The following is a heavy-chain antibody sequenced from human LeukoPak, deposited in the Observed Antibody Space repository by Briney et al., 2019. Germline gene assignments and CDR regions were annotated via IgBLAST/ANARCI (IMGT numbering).Heavy chain of an antibody. J-gene: IGHJ6*02. CDR3: ARDGGYFDWLLSYYGMDV. V-gene: IGHV3-21*01. Sequence: GGSLRLSCAASGFTFSSYSMNWVRQAPGKGLEWVSSISSSSSYIYYADSVKGRFTISRDNAKNSLYLQMNSLRAEDTAVYYCARDGGYFDWLLSYYGMDVWGQGTTVTVSS. D-gene: IGHD3-9*01. CDR2: ISSSSSYI. CDR1: GFTFSSYS.